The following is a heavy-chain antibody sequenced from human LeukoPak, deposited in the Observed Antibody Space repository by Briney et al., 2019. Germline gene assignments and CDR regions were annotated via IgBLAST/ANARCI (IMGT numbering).Heavy chain of an antibody. CDR2: IYTSGST. D-gene: IGHD5-12*01. Sequence: MASETLSLTCTVSGGSISSGSYYWSWIRQPAGKGLEGIGRIYTSGSTNYNPSLKSRFTISVDTSKNRFSLRLTSVTAAATAIYYCARHVGGYQSPDYWGQGPLVTVSS. J-gene: IGHJ4*02. CDR3: ARHVGGYQSPDY. CDR1: GGSISSGSYY. V-gene: IGHV4-61*02.